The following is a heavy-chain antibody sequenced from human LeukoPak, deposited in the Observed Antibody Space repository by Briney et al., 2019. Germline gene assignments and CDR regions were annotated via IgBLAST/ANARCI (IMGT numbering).Heavy chain of an antibody. J-gene: IGHJ4*02. Sequence: GGSLRFSCAASGFTFDGYVMHWVRQPPGKGLEWVSLISGDGTVIYYVDSVKGRFTISRDNSKNSLYLQMNSLRAEDTAVYYCATLGTMVRGVIMDYWGQGTLVTVSS. D-gene: IGHD3-10*01. CDR2: ISGDGTVI. CDR1: GFTFDGYV. V-gene: IGHV3-43*02. CDR3: ATLGTMVRGVIMDY.